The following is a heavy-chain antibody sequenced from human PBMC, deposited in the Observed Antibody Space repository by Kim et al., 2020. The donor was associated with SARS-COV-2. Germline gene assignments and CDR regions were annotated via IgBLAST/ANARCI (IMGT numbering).Heavy chain of an antibody. CDR3: AGKYYYGSGSYYEIDY. V-gene: IGHV4-59*13. D-gene: IGHD3-10*01. J-gene: IGHJ4*02. CDR1: GGSISSYY. Sequence: SETLSLTCTVSGGSISSYYWSWIRQPPGKGLEWIGYIYYSGSTNYNPSLKSRVTISVDTSKNQFSLKLSSVTAADTAVYYCAGKYYYGSGSYYEIDYWGQGTLVTVSS. CDR2: IYYSGST.